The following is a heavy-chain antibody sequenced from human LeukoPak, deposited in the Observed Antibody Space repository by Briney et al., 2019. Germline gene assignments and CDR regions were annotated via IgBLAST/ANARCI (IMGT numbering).Heavy chain of an antibody. CDR3: ASRGQLRNYMDV. D-gene: IGHD6-13*01. CDR1: GYTFTSYA. CDR2: INPNTGGT. V-gene: IGHV1-2*02. Sequence: ASVKVSCKASGYTFTSYAMNWVRQAPGQGLEWMGWINPNTGGTNYAQKFQGRVTMTRDTSISTVYMDLSRLRSDDTAVYYCASRGQLRNYMDVWGKGTPVTVSS. J-gene: IGHJ6*03.